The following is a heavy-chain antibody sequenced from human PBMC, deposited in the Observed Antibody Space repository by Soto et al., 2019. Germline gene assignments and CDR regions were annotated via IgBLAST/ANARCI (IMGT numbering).Heavy chain of an antibody. J-gene: IGHJ4*02. CDR1: GFTFSSYG. D-gene: IGHD1-7*01. Sequence: QVQLVESGGGVVQPGRSLRLSCAASGFTFSSYGMHWVRQAPGKGLEWVAVIWYDGSNKYYADSVKGRFTISRDNSKNTLYLQMNSLRAEDTAVYDCARDRYPVPAGTTPPLDYWGQGTLVTVSS. V-gene: IGHV3-33*01. CDR2: IWYDGSNK. CDR3: ARDRYPVPAGTTPPLDY.